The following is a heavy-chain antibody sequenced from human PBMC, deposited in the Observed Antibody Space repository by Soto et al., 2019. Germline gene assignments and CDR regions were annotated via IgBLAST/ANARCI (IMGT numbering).Heavy chain of an antibody. J-gene: IGHJ4*02. CDR3: ATPSGYYDILTGYYW. D-gene: IGHD3-9*01. Sequence: ASVKVSCKASGYTFTSYGISWVRQAPGQGLEWMGWISAYNGNTNYAQKLQGRVTMTTDTSTSTAYMELRSLRSDDTAVYYCATPSGYYDILTGYYWWGQGTLVTVS. CDR1: GYTFTSYG. V-gene: IGHV1-18*01. CDR2: ISAYNGNT.